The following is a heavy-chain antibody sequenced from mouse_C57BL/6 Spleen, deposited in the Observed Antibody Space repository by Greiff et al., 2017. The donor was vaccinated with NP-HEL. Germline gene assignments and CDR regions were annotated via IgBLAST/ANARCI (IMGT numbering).Heavy chain of an antibody. CDR1: GYTFTSYW. V-gene: IGHV1-64*01. Sequence: QVQLQQPGAELVKPGASVKLSCKASGYTFTSYWMHWVKQRPGQGLEWIGMIHPNSGSTNYNEKFKSKATLTVDKSSSTAYMQLSSLTSEDSAVYYCARGDDGYYVGAMDYWGQVTSVTVSS. CDR2: IHPNSGST. D-gene: IGHD2-3*01. CDR3: ARGDDGYYVGAMDY. J-gene: IGHJ4*01.